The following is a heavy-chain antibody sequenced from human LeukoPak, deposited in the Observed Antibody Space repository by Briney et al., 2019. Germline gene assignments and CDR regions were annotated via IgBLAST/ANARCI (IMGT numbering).Heavy chain of an antibody. Sequence: GASVKVSCKASGYTFTSYDINWVRQATGQGLEWMGWMNPNSGNTGYAQKFQGRVTMTRNTSISTAYMGLSSLRSEDTAVYYCARVFGDWNYDPEYYFDYWGQGTLVTVSS. CDR1: GYTFTSYD. CDR2: MNPNSGNT. V-gene: IGHV1-8*01. D-gene: IGHD1-7*01. CDR3: ARVFGDWNYDPEYYFDY. J-gene: IGHJ4*02.